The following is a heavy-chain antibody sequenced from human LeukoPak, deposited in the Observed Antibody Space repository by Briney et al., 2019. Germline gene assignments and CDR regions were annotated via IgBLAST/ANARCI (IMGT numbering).Heavy chain of an antibody. Sequence: PGRSLRLSCAASGFTFDDYAMHWVRQAPGKGLEWVSGISWNSGSIGYADSVKGRFTISRDNAKNSLYLQLNSLRAEDTALYYCAKDIKWYSSSWSSFDYWGQGTLVTVSS. CDR3: AKDIKWYSSSWSSFDY. CDR1: GFTFDDYA. J-gene: IGHJ4*02. V-gene: IGHV3-9*01. CDR2: ISWNSGSI. D-gene: IGHD6-13*01.